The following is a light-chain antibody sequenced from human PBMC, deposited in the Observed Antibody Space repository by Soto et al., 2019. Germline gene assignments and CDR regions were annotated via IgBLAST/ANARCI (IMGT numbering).Light chain of an antibody. CDR1: QGIRNY. CDR3: QNYSYVHV. CDR2: AAS. V-gene: IGKV1-27*01. J-gene: IGKJ3*01. Sequence: DIQMTQSPTSLSASVGDRVTITCRASQGIRNYVAWYQQIPGKAPKLLIYAASTLQSGVPSRFSGSGSGTYFTLTINVLQPEAVATYSCQNYSYVHVFGARTKVEIK.